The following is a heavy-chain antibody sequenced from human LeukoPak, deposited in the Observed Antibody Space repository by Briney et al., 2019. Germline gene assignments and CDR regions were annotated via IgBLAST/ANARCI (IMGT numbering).Heavy chain of an antibody. CDR2: ISAYNGNT. CDR1: GYTFTSYG. J-gene: IGHJ4*02. CDR3: ARPNIVGAVSIFDY. Sequence: ASVKVSCKASGYTFTSYGISWVRQAPGQGLEWMGWISAYNGNTNYAQKLQGRVTMTTDTSTGTAYMELRSLRSDDTAVYYCARPNIVGAVSIFDYWGQGTLVTVSS. D-gene: IGHD1-26*01. V-gene: IGHV1-18*01.